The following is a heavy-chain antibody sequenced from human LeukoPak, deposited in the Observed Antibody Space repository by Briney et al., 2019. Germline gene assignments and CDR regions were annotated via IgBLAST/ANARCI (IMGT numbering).Heavy chain of an antibody. D-gene: IGHD3-10*01. CDR3: AKESMWFGESNPFDY. V-gene: IGHV3-30*02. J-gene: IGHJ4*02. CDR1: GFTFSSYG. CDR2: IWYDGSNK. Sequence: PGGSLRLSCAASGFTFSSYGMHWVRQAPGEGLEGVAFIWYDGSNKYYADSVKGRFTISRDNSKNTLYVQMNSLRAEDTAVYYCAKESMWFGESNPFDYWGQGTLVTVSS.